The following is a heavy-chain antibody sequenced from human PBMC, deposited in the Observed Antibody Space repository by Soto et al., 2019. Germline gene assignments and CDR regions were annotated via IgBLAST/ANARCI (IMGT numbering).Heavy chain of an antibody. CDR3: VRGTNGWRGMDD. D-gene: IGHD2-8*01. V-gene: IGHV3-74*01. Sequence: EVQLVESGGAIVQPGGSLRLSCATSGFTFSSYPIHWVRQAPGKGPVWVSRITEDGSGTTYADSVKGRFTVTRDNAKNTMYLQMSGLGAEDTAVYHCVRGTNGWRGMDDWGQGTLVTVSS. CDR2: ITEDGSGT. J-gene: IGHJ4*02. CDR1: GFTFSSYP.